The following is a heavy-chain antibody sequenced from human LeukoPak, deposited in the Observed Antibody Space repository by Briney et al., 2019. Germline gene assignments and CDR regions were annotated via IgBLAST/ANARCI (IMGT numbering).Heavy chain of an antibody. J-gene: IGHJ6*02. D-gene: IGHD6-19*01. CDR3: ARVLASAVAGTRGRVYYYGMDV. CDR2: MSYDGRNE. CDR1: GFTFSSYG. V-gene: IGHV3-30*03. Sequence: GGSLRLSCAASGFTFSSYGMHWVRQAPGKGLEWVAVMSYDGRNEYYADSVKGRFTISRDNSRNTLYLQMNSLSAEDTAVYYCARVLASAVAGTRGRVYYYGMDVWGQGTTVTVSS.